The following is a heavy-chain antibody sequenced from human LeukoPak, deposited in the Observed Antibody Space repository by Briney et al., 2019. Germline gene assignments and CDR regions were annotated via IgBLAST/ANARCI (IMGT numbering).Heavy chain of an antibody. D-gene: IGHD3-22*01. Sequence: PGGSLRLSCAASGFTFSDYYMSWIRQAPGKGLEWVSYISSSGSTIYYADSVKGRFTISRDNAKNSLYLQMNSLRAEDTAVYYCARTHYYDSSGYYGIWGQGTMVTVPS. CDR2: ISSSGSTI. CDR1: GFTFSDYY. V-gene: IGHV3-11*01. J-gene: IGHJ3*02. CDR3: ARTHYYDSSGYYGI.